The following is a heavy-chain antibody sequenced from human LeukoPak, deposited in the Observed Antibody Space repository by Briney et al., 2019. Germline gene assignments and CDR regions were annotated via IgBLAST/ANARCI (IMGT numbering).Heavy chain of an antibody. Sequence: ASVKVSCKASGGTFSSYAISWVRQAPGQGLEWMGRIIPILGIANYAQKFQGRVTITADKSTSTAYMELSSLRSEDTAVYYCARAGPFRSGNSAALFDYWGQGTLVTVSS. CDR2: IIPILGIA. J-gene: IGHJ4*02. D-gene: IGHD4-23*01. V-gene: IGHV1-69*04. CDR3: ARAGPFRSGNSAALFDY. CDR1: GGTFSSYA.